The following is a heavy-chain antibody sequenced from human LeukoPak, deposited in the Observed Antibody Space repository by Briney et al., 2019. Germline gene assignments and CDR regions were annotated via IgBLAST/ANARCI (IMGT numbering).Heavy chain of an antibody. CDR1: GFSFSRYW. CDR2: INEDGSIT. Sequence: GGSLRLSCADSGFSFSRYWMHWVRQVPGKGLAWVSRINEDGSITNYADSVKGRFTISRDNAKRTLYLQMHSLRAEDTAMYYCARDLSGAWDFWGQGTLVTVSS. J-gene: IGHJ4*02. D-gene: IGHD1-26*01. V-gene: IGHV3-74*01. CDR3: ARDLSGAWDF.